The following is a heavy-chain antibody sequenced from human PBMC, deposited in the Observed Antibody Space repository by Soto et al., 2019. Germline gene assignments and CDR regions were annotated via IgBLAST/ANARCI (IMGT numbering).Heavy chain of an antibody. CDR3: EIVGATFDLRFFDY. V-gene: IGHV1-2*02. J-gene: IGHJ4*02. D-gene: IGHD1-26*01. CDR1: GYTFTGYY. Sequence: GASVKVSCKASGYTFTGYYMHWVRQAPGQGLEWMGWINPNSGGTNYAQKFQGRVTMTRDTSISTAYMELSRLRSDDTAVYYCEIVGATFDLRFFDYWGQGTLVTVSS. CDR2: INPNSGGT.